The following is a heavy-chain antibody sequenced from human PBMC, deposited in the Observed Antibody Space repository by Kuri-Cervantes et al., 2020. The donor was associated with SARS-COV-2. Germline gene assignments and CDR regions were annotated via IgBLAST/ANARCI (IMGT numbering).Heavy chain of an antibody. V-gene: IGHV4-39*01. Sequence: SETLSLTCTVSGGSISSSSYYWGWIRQPPGKGLEWIGSIYHSGSTYYNPSLKSRVTISVDTSKNQFSLKLSSVTAADTAVYYCARQGGYSSSSLDYWGQGTLVTVSS. D-gene: IGHD6-6*01. J-gene: IGHJ4*02. CDR3: ARQGGYSSSSLDY. CDR2: IYHSGST. CDR1: GGSISSSSYY.